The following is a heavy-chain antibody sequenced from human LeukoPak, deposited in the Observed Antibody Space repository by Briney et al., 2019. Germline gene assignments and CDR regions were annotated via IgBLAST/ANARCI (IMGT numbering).Heavy chain of an antibody. CDR2: IYWDDDK. CDR1: GDSLSTSGVG. D-gene: IGHD5-18*01. J-gene: IGHJ4*03. V-gene: IGHV2-5*02. CDR3: AHKIKVTDFDY. Sequence: EWGPTQTNPTQTLTLPYTFSGDSLSTSGVGVGWIRQPPGKSLEWLALIYWDDDKRYSPSLKSRLTITKDTSKNQVVLTMTNMDPVDTATYYCAHKIKVTDFDYWGTGTPVTVSS.